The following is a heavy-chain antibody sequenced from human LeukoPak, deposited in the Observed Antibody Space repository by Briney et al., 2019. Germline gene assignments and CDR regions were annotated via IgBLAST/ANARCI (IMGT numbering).Heavy chain of an antibody. CDR2: IYYSGST. Sequence: SETLSLTCTVSGGSISSGDYYWSWIRQPPGKGLEWIGYIYYSGSTYYNPSLKSRVTISVDTSKNQFSLKLSSVTAADTAVYYCARGENCNGGSCYFVTRYNNWFDPWGQGTLVTVSS. CDR1: GGSISSGDYY. D-gene: IGHD2-15*01. J-gene: IGHJ5*02. CDR3: ARGENCNGGSCYFVTRYNNWFDP. V-gene: IGHV4-30-4*01.